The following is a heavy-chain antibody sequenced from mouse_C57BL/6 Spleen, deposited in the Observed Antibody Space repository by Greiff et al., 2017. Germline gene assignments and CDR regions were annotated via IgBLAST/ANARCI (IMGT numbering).Heavy chain of an antibody. CDR3: VRGNYDPRGFAMDY. V-gene: IGHV10-1*01. J-gene: IGHJ4*01. Sequence: EVQVVESGGGLVQPKGSLKLSCAASGFSFNTYAMNWVRQAPGKGLEWVARIRSKSNNYATYYADSVKDRFTISRDDSESMLYLQMNNLKTEDTAMYYCVRGNYDPRGFAMDYWGQGTSVTVSS. D-gene: IGHD2-4*01. CDR1: GFSFNTYA. CDR2: IRSKSNNYAT.